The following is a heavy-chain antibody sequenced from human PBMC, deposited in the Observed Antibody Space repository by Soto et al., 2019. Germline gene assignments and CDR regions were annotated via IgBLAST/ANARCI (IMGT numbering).Heavy chain of an antibody. Sequence: EVQLVESGGGLVQPGGSLRLSCAASGFTFSSYWMSWVRQAPGKGLEWVANIKQDGSEKYYVDSVKGRFTISRDNAKNSLYLQMNSLRAEDTAVYYCAREYTIFGVVSPLQHWGQGTLVTVSS. CDR2: IKQDGSEK. D-gene: IGHD3-3*01. CDR1: GFTFSSYW. V-gene: IGHV3-7*01. J-gene: IGHJ1*01. CDR3: AREYTIFGVVSPLQH.